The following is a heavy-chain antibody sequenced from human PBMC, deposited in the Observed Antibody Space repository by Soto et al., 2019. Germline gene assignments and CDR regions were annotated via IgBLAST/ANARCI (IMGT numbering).Heavy chain of an antibody. CDR3: TRGPRPSSFGTGAV. CDR1: GLTISGKKY. Sequence: GGSLRLSCAAFGLTISGKKYVAWVRQAPGKGLEWVSALYDVDGSFYADSVKGRFTISRDSAKNALYLQMNALRGEDTAVYFCTRGPRPSSFGTGAVWGRGALVTVSS. J-gene: IGHJ4*02. V-gene: IGHV3-66*01. D-gene: IGHD2-2*01. CDR2: LYDVDGS.